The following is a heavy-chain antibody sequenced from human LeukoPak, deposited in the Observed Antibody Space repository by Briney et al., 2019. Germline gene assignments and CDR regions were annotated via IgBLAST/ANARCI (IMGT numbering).Heavy chain of an antibody. V-gene: IGHV1-46*01. CDR2: INPSGGST. CDR3: ARDRLAAAGPPYSSYNWFDP. D-gene: IGHD6-13*01. CDR1: GYTFTSYY. J-gene: IGHJ5*02. Sequence: ASVKVSCKASGYTFTSYYMHWVRQAPGQGLEWMGIINPSGGSTSYAQKFQGRVTMTRDTSTSTAYMELSSLRSEDTAVYYCARDRLAAAGPPYSSYNWFDPWGQGTLVTVSS.